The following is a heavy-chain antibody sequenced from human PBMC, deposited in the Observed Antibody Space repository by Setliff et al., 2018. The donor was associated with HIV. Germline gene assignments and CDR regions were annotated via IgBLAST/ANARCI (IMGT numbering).Heavy chain of an antibody. J-gene: IGHJ4*02. CDR2: ISSNGDTI. D-gene: IGHD2-8*01. Sequence: PGGSLRLSCAASGFTFSDYEMNWVRQAPGKGLQWLSYISSNGDTIYYADSVKGRFTVSRDNARKSLFLLMTSLRADDTSVYYCARVRPLGYCSTGACPPDYWGQGTLVTVSS. CDR3: ARVRPLGYCSTGACPPDY. V-gene: IGHV3-48*03. CDR1: GFTFSDYE.